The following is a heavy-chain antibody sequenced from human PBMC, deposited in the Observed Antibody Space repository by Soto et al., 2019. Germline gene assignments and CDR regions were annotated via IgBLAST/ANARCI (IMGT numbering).Heavy chain of an antibody. CDR1: GGTFSSYT. Sequence: SVKVSCKASGGTFSSYTISWVRQAPGQGLEWMGRIIPILGIANYAQKFQGRVTITADKSTSTAYMELSSLRSEDTAVYYCARVGLGGGYSRDYYGMDVWGQGTTVTVSS. D-gene: IGHD1-26*01. J-gene: IGHJ6*02. CDR3: ARVGLGGGYSRDYYGMDV. CDR2: IIPILGIA. V-gene: IGHV1-69*02.